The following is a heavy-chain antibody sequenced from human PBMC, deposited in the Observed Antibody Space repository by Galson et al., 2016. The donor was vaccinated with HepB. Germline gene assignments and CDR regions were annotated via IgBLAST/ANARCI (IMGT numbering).Heavy chain of an antibody. CDR3: ARGTAMANGDFEH. Sequence: SLRLSCAVSGITFSNYGIHWVRQAPGKGLEWVAVLWSDGSNKHSADSVKGRFTTSRDSSKNTLYLQMNSLRVEDTAVYYCARGTAMANGDFEHWGQGTLVTVSS. D-gene: IGHD5-18*01. J-gene: IGHJ4*02. CDR1: GITFSNYG. V-gene: IGHV3-33*01. CDR2: LWSDGSNK.